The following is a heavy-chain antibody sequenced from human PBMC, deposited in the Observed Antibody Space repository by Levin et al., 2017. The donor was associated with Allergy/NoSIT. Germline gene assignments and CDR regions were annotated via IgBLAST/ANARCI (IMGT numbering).Heavy chain of an antibody. D-gene: IGHD3-10*01. CDR1: GYTFTSYD. V-gene: IGHV1-8*01. Sequence: ASVKVSCKASGYTFTSYDINWVRQATGQGLEWMGWMNPNSGNTGYAQKFQGRVTMTRNTSISTAYMELSSLRSEDTAVYYCARGRREITMVRGANKYYFDYWGQGTLVTVSS. CDR3: ARGRREITMVRGANKYYFDY. J-gene: IGHJ4*02. CDR2: MNPNSGNT.